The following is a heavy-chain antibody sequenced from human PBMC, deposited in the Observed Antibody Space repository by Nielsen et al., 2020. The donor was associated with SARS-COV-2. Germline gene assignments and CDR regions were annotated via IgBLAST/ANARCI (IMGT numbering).Heavy chain of an antibody. CDR1: GFTFSSYA. CDR2: ISGSGGST. Sequence: GESLKISCAASGFTFSSYAMSRVRQAPGKGLEWVSAISGSGGSTYYADSVKGRFTISRDNSKNSLYLQMNSLRAEDTAVYYCARGWGFDAFDIWGQGTMVTVSS. D-gene: IGHD7-27*01. J-gene: IGHJ3*02. V-gene: IGHV3-23*01. CDR3: ARGWGFDAFDI.